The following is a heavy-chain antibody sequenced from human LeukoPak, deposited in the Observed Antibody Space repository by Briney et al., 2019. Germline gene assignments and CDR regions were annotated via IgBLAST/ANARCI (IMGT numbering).Heavy chain of an antibody. CDR1: GFTFSSYA. D-gene: IGHD2-21*02. J-gene: IGHJ4*02. V-gene: IGHV3-64*01. CDR2: ISSNGGST. CDR3: ARDRTDGVVTAIRYYFDY. Sequence: GGSLRLSCAASGFTFSSYAMHWVRQAPGKGLEYVSAISSNGGSTYYANSVKGRFTISRDNSKNTPYLQMGSLRAEDMAVYYCARDRTDGVVTAIRYYFDYWGQGTLVTVSS.